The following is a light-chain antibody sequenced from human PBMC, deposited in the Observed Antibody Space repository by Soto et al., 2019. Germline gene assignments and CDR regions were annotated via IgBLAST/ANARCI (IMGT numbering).Light chain of an antibody. Sequence: DIVLTQSPATLSLSPGERATLSCRASQSVSSYLAWYQQKPGQAPSLLLYDASNRATGIPDRFSGGGSGTDFTLTISRLEPEDFAVYYCQQYNNWRITFGQGTRLENK. CDR2: DAS. V-gene: IGKV3-11*01. J-gene: IGKJ5*01. CDR3: QQYNNWRIT. CDR1: QSVSSY.